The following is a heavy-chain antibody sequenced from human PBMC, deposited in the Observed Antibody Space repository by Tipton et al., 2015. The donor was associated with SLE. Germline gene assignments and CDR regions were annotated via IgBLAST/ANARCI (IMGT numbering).Heavy chain of an antibody. D-gene: IGHD3-22*01. CDR2: SNSDGTST. CDR1: GFSISTYW. Sequence: GSLRLSCAASGFSISTYWMHWVRQGPEKGPVWVSRSNSDGTSTSYADSVKGRFTISRDNAKNSLYLQMNSLRAEDTAVYYCARDRRYDSNGYRDFYMDVWGKGTTVTVPS. CDR3: ARDRRYDSNGYRDFYMDV. J-gene: IGHJ6*03. V-gene: IGHV3-74*01.